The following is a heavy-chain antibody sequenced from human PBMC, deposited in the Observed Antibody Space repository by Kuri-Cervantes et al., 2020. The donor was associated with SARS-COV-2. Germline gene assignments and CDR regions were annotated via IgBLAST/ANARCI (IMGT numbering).Heavy chain of an antibody. V-gene: IGHV3-23*01. CDR3: ATVYTMGVSLD. J-gene: IGHJ4*02. Sequence: GESLKISCAASTFTFNNYALIWVRQAPGKGLEWVSSIRLPGGDTNYADSVKGRFTISRDNSKDTLYLQMHSLRAEDTAVYYCATVYTMGVSLDWGQGTLVTVSS. D-gene: IGHD3-16*01. CDR2: IRLPGGDT. CDR1: TFTFNNYA.